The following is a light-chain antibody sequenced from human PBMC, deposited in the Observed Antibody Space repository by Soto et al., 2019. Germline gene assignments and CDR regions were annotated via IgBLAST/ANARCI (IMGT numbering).Light chain of an antibody. CDR1: SSDVGGYNY. CDR3: SSYTSISTYV. Sequence: QSVLTQPASVSGSPGQSITISCTGTSSDVGGYNYVSWYHQHPGKAPKLMIYDVSNRPSGVSNRFSGSKSGNTASLTISGLQAEDEADYYCSSYTSISTYVFGTGTKLTVL. V-gene: IGLV2-14*01. J-gene: IGLJ1*01. CDR2: DVS.